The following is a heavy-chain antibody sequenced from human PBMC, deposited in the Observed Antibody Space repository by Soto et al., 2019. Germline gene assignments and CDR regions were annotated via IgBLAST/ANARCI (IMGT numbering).Heavy chain of an antibody. J-gene: IGHJ4*02. V-gene: IGHV1-69*13. CDR1: GGTFSSYA. CDR2: IIPIFGTA. CDR3: ARDSRPYYYDSSGYYYADY. Sequence: SVNVSCKASGGTFSSYAISWVRQAPGQGLEWMGGIIPIFGTANDAQKFQGRVTITADESTSTAYMELSSLRSEDTAVYYRARDSRPYYYDSSGYYYADYWGQGTLVTVSS. D-gene: IGHD3-22*01.